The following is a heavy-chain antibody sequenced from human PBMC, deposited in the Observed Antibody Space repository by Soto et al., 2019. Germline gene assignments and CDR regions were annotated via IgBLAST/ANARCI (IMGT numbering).Heavy chain of an antibody. CDR2: ISWNSGDI. D-gene: IGHD6-19*01. V-gene: IGHV3-9*01. J-gene: IGHJ4*02. CDR1: GFTFDDYA. Sequence: EVQLVESGGGSVQPGRSLRLACAASGFTFDDYAMHWVRQTPGKGLEWVSRISWNSGDIGYADSVKGRFTISRDNAKNSLYLQMNSLRPEDAAFYYCAKDSTHSGIGWYFDYWGQGTLVTVSS. CDR3: AKDSTHSGIGWYFDY.